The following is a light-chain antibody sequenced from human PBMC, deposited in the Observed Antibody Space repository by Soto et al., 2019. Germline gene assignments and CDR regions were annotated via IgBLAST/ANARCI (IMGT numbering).Light chain of an antibody. J-gene: IGKJ2*03. V-gene: IGKV3-20*01. CDR3: QQYGNSPPYS. Sequence: EIVLTQSPGSLSLSPGEGATLSCRASQSVSTTYLAWYQLKPGQAPRLVIYATSSRAAGIPDRFRGSGSGTEFTLTISSLEPEDVGVYFCQQYGNSPPYSFGQGTKWEIK. CDR2: ATS. CDR1: QSVSTTY.